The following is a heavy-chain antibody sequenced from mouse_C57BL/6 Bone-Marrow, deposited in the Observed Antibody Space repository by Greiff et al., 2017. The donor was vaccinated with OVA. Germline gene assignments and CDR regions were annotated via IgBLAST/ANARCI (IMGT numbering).Heavy chain of an antibody. CDR1: GYTFTSYW. J-gene: IGHJ3*01. CDR2: LYPGSGST. D-gene: IGHD2-12*01. Sequence: QVQLQQPGAELVKPGASVKMSCKASGYTFTSYWITWVKQRPGQGLEWIGDLYPGSGSTNYNEKFKSKATLTVDTSSSTAYMQLSSLTSEDSAVYYCARRGSYSPSWFAYWGQGTLVTVSA. CDR3: ARRGSYSPSWFAY. V-gene: IGHV1-55*01.